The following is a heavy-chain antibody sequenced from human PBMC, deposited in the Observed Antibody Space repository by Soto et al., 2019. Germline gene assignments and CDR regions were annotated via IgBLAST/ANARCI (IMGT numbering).Heavy chain of an antibody. CDR1: GGSINNYY. J-gene: IGHJ4*01. V-gene: IGHV4-59*08. Sequence: SETLCLTCTVSGGSINNYYWSWIRQPPGKGLEWIGYIYYTGSTNYNPSLKSRVTISLDTSKNQFSLKLSSVTAADTAVYYCARHSWELRKTFDYWGQGTLVTVSS. D-gene: IGHD1-7*01. CDR2: IYYTGST. CDR3: ARHSWELRKTFDY.